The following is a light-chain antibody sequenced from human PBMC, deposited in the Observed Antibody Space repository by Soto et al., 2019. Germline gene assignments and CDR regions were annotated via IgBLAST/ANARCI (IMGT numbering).Light chain of an antibody. CDR2: GAS. V-gene: IGKV3-20*01. CDR3: QQGST. CDR1: QSVSSSY. Sequence: ESVLTQSPGTLSLPKGERATLSCRASQSVSSSYLAWYQQKPGQAPRLLIYGASSRATGIPDRFSGSGSGTDFTLTISRLEPEDFAVYYCQQGSTFGQGTK. J-gene: IGKJ2*01.